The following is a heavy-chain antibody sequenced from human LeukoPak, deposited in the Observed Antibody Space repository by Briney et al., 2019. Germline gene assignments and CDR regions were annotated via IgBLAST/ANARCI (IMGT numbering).Heavy chain of an antibody. V-gene: IGHV1-24*01. J-gene: IGHJ1*01. D-gene: IGHD3-10*01. Sequence: ASVKVSCKVSGYTLTELSMHWVLQAPGKELEWMGGFNPEDGKTIYAQKFQGRVTMTEDSSTDTAYMELSSLRSEDTAVYYCATEGFTMVRGVIIIDLDFQHWGQGTLVTVSS. CDR2: FNPEDGKT. CDR1: GYTLTELS. CDR3: ATEGFTMVRGVIIIDLDFQH.